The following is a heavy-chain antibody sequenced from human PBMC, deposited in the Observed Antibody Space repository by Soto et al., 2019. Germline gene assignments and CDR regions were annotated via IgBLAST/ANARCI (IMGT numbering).Heavy chain of an antibody. CDR1: GGSVSSSSYY. V-gene: IGHV4-39*01. CDR3: GRLGGLATISYYFDY. D-gene: IGHD3-16*01. Sequence: ETLSLTCTVSGGSVSSSSYYWGWVRQPPGKGLEWIGSVYYSGSTYYNPSLESRVTISVDKSKNQFSLKLMSLSAADTAVYYCGRLGGLATISYYFDYWGQGALVTVSS. J-gene: IGHJ4*02. CDR2: VYYSGST.